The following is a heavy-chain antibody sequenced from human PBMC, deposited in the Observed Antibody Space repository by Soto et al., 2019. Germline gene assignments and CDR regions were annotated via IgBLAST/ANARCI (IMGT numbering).Heavy chain of an antibody. J-gene: IGHJ4*02. V-gene: IGHV4-4*02. Sequence: SETLSLTCLVSGQNIKSNYWWTWVRQSPGKGLEWIGEIYHSGSAIYSPSFKNRFTLSLDGSKNEFSLNVNSVTGADTAVYYCASSATVTTFDYWGQGALVTVSS. CDR3: ASSATVTTFDY. CDR1: GQNIKSNYW. D-gene: IGHD4-17*01. CDR2: IYHSGSA.